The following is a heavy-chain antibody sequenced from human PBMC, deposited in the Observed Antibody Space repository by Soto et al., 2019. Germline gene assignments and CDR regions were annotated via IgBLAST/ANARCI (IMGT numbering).Heavy chain of an antibody. CDR2: INPNSGGT. J-gene: IGHJ4*02. V-gene: IGHV1-2*04. D-gene: IGHD3-16*02. CDR3: ARVQRGYQSFFDY. CDR1: GYTFTGYY. Sequence: GASVKVSCKASGYTFTGYYMHWVRQAPGQGLEWMGWINPNSGGTNYAQKFQGWVTMTRDTSISTAYMELSRLRSDDTAVYYCARVQRGYQSFFDYWGQGTLVTVSS.